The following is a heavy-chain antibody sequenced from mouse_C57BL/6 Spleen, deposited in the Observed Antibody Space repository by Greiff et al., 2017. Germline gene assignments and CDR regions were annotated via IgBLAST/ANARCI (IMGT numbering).Heavy chain of an antibody. D-gene: IGHD1-1*01. CDR1: GFTFSDYG. CDR2: ISSGSSTI. V-gene: IGHV5-17*01. CDR3: AFITTGYFDV. Sequence: EVKLQESGGGLVKPGGSLKLSCAASGFTFSDYGMHWVRQAPEKGLEWVAYISSGSSTIYYADTVKGRFTISRDNAKNTLFLQMTSLRSEDTAMYYCAFITTGYFDVWGTGTTVTVSS. J-gene: IGHJ1*03.